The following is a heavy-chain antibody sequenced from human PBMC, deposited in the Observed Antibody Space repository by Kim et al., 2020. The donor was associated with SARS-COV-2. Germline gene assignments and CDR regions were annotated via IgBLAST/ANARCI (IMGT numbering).Heavy chain of an antibody. Sequence: VKGRFTISRDNSKNTLYLQMNSLRAEDTAVYYCAKMPYGSGSYYIRPFDYWGQGTLVTVSS. J-gene: IGHJ4*02. CDR3: AKMPYGSGSYYIRPFDY. D-gene: IGHD3-10*01. V-gene: IGHV3-23*01.